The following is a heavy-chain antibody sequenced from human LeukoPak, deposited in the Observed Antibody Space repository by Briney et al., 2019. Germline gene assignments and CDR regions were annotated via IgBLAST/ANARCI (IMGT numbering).Heavy chain of an antibody. CDR2: THYSGST. V-gene: IGHV4-59*01. Sequence: SETLSLTCTVSGGSISSYYWSWIRQPPGKGLEWIGYTHYSGSTKYNPSLKSRLTISVDSSKNQFSLRLSSVTAGDTAVYFCARGAAGTGAADYWGQGTPVTVSS. D-gene: IGHD6-13*01. J-gene: IGHJ4*02. CDR1: GGSISSYY. CDR3: ARGAAGTGAADY.